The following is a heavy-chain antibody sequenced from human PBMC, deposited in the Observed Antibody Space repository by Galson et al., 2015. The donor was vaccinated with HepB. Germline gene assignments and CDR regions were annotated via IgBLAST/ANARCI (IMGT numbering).Heavy chain of an antibody. CDR2: INSDGRNT. D-gene: IGHD3-3*01. CDR3: AWGSFWFDY. CDR1: GFIFSHYR. V-gene: IGHV3-74*01. Sequence: SLRLSCAASGFIFSHYRMHWVRQAPGKGLVWVSRINSDGRNTTYADSVKGRFTISRDNVKNTLYLQMSSLRAEDMAVYYCAWGSFWFDYWGRGTLVTVSS. J-gene: IGHJ4*02.